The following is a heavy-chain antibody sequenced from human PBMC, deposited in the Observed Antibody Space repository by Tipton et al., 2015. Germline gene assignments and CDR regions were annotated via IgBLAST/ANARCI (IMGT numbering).Heavy chain of an antibody. CDR2: INPNSGWTPIT. V-gene: IGHV1-46*04. D-gene: IGHD3-22*01. J-gene: IGHJ4*02. CDR3: ARSPSSGNDY. CDR1: GYSITSYY. Sequence: QLVQSGPEVKKPGASVKVSCKASGYSITSYYMHWVRQAPGQGLEWMGMINPNSGWTPITSYAQKLQGRVTVTMDTSTSTVYMELSRLRSEDTAVYYCARSPSSGNDYWGQGTLVTVSS.